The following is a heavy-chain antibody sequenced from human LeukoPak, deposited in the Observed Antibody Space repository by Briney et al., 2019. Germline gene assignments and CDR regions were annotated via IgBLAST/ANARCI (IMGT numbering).Heavy chain of an antibody. V-gene: IGHV1-8*01. CDR1: GYTFTSYD. J-gene: IGHJ4*02. Sequence: ASVKVSCKASGYTFTSYDINWVRQATGQGLEWLGWMNPSSGNTGYAQKFQGRVTMTRDTSISTAYMELSSLRSEDTAVYYCATVRGNSWYRYYSDYWGQGTLVTVSS. D-gene: IGHD6-13*01. CDR3: ATVRGNSWYRYYSDY. CDR2: MNPSSGNT.